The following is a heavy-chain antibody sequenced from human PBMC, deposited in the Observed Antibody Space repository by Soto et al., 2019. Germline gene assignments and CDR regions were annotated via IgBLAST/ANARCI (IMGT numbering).Heavy chain of an antibody. V-gene: IGHV1-58*02. J-gene: IGHJ6*02. Sequence: QMQLVQSAAEVREPGTSVRVSCRASGFDFGSFGIQFLRQTRGRGLEWIGWIVVFSGSTNYARQFQGRVASSRDMSSGTAYLDLHDLKADDTAVYFCSADHPHMAMGWPVWGQGTTVTVSS. CDR1: GFDFGSFG. D-gene: IGHD1-26*01. CDR3: SADHPHMAMGWPV. CDR2: IVVFSGST.